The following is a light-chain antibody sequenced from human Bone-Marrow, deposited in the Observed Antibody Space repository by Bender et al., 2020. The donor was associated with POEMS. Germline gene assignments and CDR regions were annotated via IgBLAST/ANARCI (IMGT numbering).Light chain of an antibody. J-gene: IGLJ1*01. CDR3: CSFAGPSFV. CDR1: SSDVGAYNF. Sequence: QSALTQPRSVSGSPGQSVTISCTGTSSDVGAYNFVSWYQQHPGQAPKLLIFDVTKRPSGVPDRFSGSKSGNTASLTISGLQAADDADYYCCSFAGPSFVFGTGTKVTVL. CDR2: DVT. V-gene: IGLV2-11*01.